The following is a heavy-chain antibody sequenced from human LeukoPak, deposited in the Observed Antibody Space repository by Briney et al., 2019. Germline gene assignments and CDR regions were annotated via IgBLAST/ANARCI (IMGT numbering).Heavy chain of an antibody. D-gene: IGHD4-17*01. J-gene: IGHJ4*02. Sequence: GGSLRLSCAASGFTFSSYAMSWVRQTPGKGLEWVSAISGSGGSTYYADSVKGRFTISRDNSKNTLYLQMNSLRAEDTAVYYCAKDGRDYSFSYWGQGTLVTVSS. V-gene: IGHV3-23*01. CDR1: GFTFSSYA. CDR2: ISGSGGST. CDR3: AKDGRDYSFSY.